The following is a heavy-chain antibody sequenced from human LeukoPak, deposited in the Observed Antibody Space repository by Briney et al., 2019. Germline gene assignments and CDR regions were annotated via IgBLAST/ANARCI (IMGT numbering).Heavy chain of an antibody. CDR2: INHSGST. Sequence: SETLSLTCAVYGGSFSGYYWSWIRQPPGKVLEWIGEINHSGSTNYNPSLKSRVAISVDTSKNQFSLKLSSVTAADTAVYYCARQIEGYYGSGSYCWFDPWGQGTLVTVSS. V-gene: IGHV4-34*01. CDR1: GGSFSGYY. J-gene: IGHJ5*02. D-gene: IGHD3-10*01. CDR3: ARQIEGYYGSGSYCWFDP.